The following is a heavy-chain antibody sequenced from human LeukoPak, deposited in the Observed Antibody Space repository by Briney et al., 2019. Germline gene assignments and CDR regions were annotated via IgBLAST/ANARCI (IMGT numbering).Heavy chain of an antibody. Sequence: PGGSLRLSCAASGFTFSSYGMHWVRQAPGKGLEWVAVISYDGSNKYYADSVKGRFTISRDNSKNTLYLQMNSLRAEDTAVYYWAKDIGTGGTGWFDPWGQGTLVTVSS. CDR2: ISYDGSNK. CDR3: AKDIGTGGTGWFDP. D-gene: IGHD1-26*01. CDR1: GFTFSSYG. V-gene: IGHV3-30*18. J-gene: IGHJ5*02.